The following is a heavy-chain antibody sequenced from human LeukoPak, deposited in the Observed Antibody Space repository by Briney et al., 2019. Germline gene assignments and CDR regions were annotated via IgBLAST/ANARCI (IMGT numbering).Heavy chain of an antibody. J-gene: IGHJ4*02. CDR3: ARAFDSLGYYADH. CDR2: IYTSGST. V-gene: IGHV4-61*02. CDR1: GGSISSGGYY. Sequence: PSQTLSLTCTVSGGSISSGGYYWSWFRQPAGKGLEWFGRIYTSGSTNYNPSLKSRVTISVDTSKNQFSLKLSSVTAADTAVYYCARAFDSLGYYADHWGQGTLVTVSS. D-gene: IGHD3-22*01.